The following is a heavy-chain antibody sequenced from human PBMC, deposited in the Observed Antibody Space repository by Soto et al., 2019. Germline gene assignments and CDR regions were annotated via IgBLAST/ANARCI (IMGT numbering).Heavy chain of an antibody. V-gene: IGHV4-34*01. CDR2: INQSGRT. CDR1: GGSFSGYY. J-gene: IGHJ4*02. D-gene: IGHD2-21*02. CDR3: ARSPMGLLFRYYFDY. Sequence: SETLSLTCAVYGGSFSGYYWSWIRQPPGKGLEWIGQINQSGRTNYNPSLKSRVTISVDTSKNQFSLKLNSVTAADTAVYYCARSPMGLLFRYYFDYWGQGTLVTVSS.